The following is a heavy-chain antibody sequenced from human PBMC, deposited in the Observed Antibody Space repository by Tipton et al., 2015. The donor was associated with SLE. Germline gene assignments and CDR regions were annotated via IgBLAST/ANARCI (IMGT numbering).Heavy chain of an antibody. CDR2: LYYTGNS. Sequence: TLSLTCSVSGGSVSNYTYYWGWIRQPPGKGLEWIASLYYTGNSYYNPSLKSRVTTSLDLSKNQFSLKLTSVTAADTAVYYCAGHPQLAYFDPWGPGTLVTVSS. J-gene: IGHJ4*02. CDR1: GGSVSNYTYY. D-gene: IGHD3-9*01. CDR3: AGHPQLAYFDP. V-gene: IGHV4-39*07.